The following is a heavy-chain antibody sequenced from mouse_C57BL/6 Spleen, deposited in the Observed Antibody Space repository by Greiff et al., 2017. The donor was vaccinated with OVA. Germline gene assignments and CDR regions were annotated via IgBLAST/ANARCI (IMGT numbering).Heavy chain of an antibody. CDR3: ARGYGSSLGWFAY. V-gene: IGHV1-55*01. D-gene: IGHD1-1*01. CDR2: IYPGSGST. CDR1: GYTFTSYW. Sequence: QVQLQQPGAELVKPGASVKMSCKASGYTFTSYWITWVKQRPGQGLEWIGDIYPGSGSTNYNEKFKSKATLTVDTSSSTAYMQLSSLTSEDSAVYYGARGYGSSLGWFAYWGQGTLVTVSA. J-gene: IGHJ3*01.